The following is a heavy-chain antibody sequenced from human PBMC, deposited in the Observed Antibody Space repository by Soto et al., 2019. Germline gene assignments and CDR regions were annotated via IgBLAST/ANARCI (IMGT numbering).Heavy chain of an antibody. CDR1: RYTFTTYA. CDR2: INADNGNT. J-gene: IGHJ4*02. V-gene: IGHV1-3*01. D-gene: IGHD3-22*01. CDR3: ATDPHYYDTPGYGLDN. Sequence: GASVKVSCKASRYTFTTYAIHWVRQAPGQSPEWMGWINADNGNTRYSQKFQGRITITRDTSASTAYMELSSLRSDDTAVYYCATDPHYYDTPGYGLDNWGQGTLVTVPS.